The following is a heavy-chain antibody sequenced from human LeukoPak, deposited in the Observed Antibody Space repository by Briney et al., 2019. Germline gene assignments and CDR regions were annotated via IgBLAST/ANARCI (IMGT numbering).Heavy chain of an antibody. CDR1: GYTFTSYD. CDR3: AREDGGYSYGYFYYYYGMDV. D-gene: IGHD5-18*01. CDR2: VNSNSGNT. Sequence: GASVKVSCKASGYTFTSYDINWVRQATGQGLEWMGWVNSNSGNTGYAQKFQGRVTMTRNTSISTAYMELSSLRSEDTAVYYCAREDGGYSYGYFYYYYGMDVWGQGTTVTVSS. V-gene: IGHV1-8*01. J-gene: IGHJ6*02.